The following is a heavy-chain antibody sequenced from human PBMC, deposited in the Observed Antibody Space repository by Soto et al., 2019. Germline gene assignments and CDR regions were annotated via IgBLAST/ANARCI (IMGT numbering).Heavy chain of an antibody. CDR3: ARDRRHYYGSGSYYSGFDY. Sequence: SDTLCLTCTVSGGSISSYYWSWIRQPPGKGLEWIGYIYYSGSTNYNPSLKSRVTISVDTSKNQFSLKLSSVTAADTAVYYCARDRRHYYGSGSYYSGFDYWGQGTLVTVSS. J-gene: IGHJ4*02. CDR2: IYYSGST. V-gene: IGHV4-59*01. CDR1: GGSISSYY. D-gene: IGHD3-10*01.